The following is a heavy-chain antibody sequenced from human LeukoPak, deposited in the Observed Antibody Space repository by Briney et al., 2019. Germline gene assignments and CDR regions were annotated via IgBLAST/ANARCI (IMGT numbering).Heavy chain of an antibody. D-gene: IGHD6-6*01. V-gene: IGHV4-4*02. Sequence: SGTLSLTCAVSGGSISSNWWSWVRQPPGKGLEWIGEIYHSGSTNYNPSLKSRVTIPLDKSKNQFSLNLSSVTAADTAVYYCARDPYSSTWSYGMDVWGQGTTVTVSS. CDR3: ARDPYSSTWSYGMDV. CDR1: GGSISSNW. CDR2: IYHSGST. J-gene: IGHJ6*02.